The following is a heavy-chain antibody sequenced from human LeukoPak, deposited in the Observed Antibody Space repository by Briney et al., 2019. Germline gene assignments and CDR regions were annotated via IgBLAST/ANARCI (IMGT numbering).Heavy chain of an antibody. V-gene: IGHV1-2*02. J-gene: IGHJ6*03. CDR3: ARSWFGEEYMDV. D-gene: IGHD3-10*01. CDR1: GYTFTGYY. CDR2: INPNSGGT. Sequence: VASVKVSCKASGYTFTGYYMHWVRQAPGQGLEWMGWINPNSGGTNYAQKFQGRVTMTRDTSISTAYMELSRLRSDDTAVYYCARSWFGEEYMDVWGKGTTVTVSS.